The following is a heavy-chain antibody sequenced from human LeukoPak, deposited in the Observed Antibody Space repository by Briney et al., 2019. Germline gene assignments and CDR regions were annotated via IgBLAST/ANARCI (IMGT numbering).Heavy chain of an antibody. CDR2: IYYSGST. D-gene: IGHD3-10*01. J-gene: IGHJ4*02. V-gene: IGHV4-59*12. Sequence: SETLSLTCTASGGSISSYYWSWIRQPPGKGLEWIGSIYYSGSTYYNPSLKSRVTISVDTSKNQFSLKLSSVTAADTAVYYCARDGGGSGSYFYWGQGTLVTVSS. CDR3: ARDGGGSGSYFY. CDR1: GGSISSYY.